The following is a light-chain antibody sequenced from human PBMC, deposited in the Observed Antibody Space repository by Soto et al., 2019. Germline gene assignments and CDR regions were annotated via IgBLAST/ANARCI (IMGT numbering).Light chain of an antibody. CDR3: HQYSSSTKT. CDR1: QSVTSNY. J-gene: IGKJ1*01. V-gene: IGKV3-20*01. Sequence: EIVLTQSPGTLSLSPGERATLSCRASQSVTSNYLAWYQQKPGQAPRLLIYGASKGATGIPDRFSGSGSETDFPLTISILEPEDFVVYYCHQYSSSTKTFGQGTKVDI. CDR2: GAS.